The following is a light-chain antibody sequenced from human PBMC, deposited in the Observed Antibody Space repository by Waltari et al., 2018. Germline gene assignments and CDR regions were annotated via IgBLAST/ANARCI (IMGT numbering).Light chain of an antibody. CDR2: HAS. V-gene: IGKV3-20*01. J-gene: IGKJ1*01. CDR1: QSISHA. CDR3: QHYVNLPAT. Sequence: EVVLTQSPGTLSLSPGEGATLSCRASQSISHALAWYQQKPGQAPRLLIYHASSRATGIPDRFSGSGSGTDFSLTISRLEPEDFAVYYCQHYVNLPATFGQGTKVEI.